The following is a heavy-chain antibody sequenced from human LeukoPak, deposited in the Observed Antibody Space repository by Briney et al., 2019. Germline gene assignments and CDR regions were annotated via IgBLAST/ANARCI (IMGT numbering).Heavy chain of an antibody. CDR3: ARARWYRFDY. D-gene: IGHD4-23*01. CDR2: INHSGST. Sequence: SETLSLTCAVYGGSFSGYYWSWIRQSPGKGLEWIGEINHSGSTNYNPSLKSRVTISVDTSKNQFSLKLSSVTAADTAVYYCARARWYRFDYWGQGTLVTVSS. CDR1: GGSFSGYY. J-gene: IGHJ4*02. V-gene: IGHV4-34*01.